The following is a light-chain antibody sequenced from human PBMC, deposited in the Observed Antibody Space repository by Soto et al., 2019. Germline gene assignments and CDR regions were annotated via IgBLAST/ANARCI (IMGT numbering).Light chain of an antibody. Sequence: QSALTQPRSVSGSPGQSVTISCTGTSSDVGGYGYVSWYQQHPGKAPKLIIYDVTRRPSGVPDRFSGSKSGNTASLTISGLQAEDEADFYCCSYAGSYTLVFGGGTKVTV. CDR2: DVT. CDR3: CSYAGSYTLV. CDR1: SSDVGGYGY. V-gene: IGLV2-11*01. J-gene: IGLJ2*01.